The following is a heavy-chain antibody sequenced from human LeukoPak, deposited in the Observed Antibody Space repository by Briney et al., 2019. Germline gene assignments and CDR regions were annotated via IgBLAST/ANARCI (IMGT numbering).Heavy chain of an antibody. D-gene: IGHD4-23*01. Sequence: GGSLRLSCAASGFTVSSNYMSWVRQAPGKGLEWVSVIYSGGSTYYADSVKGRFTISRDNSKNTLYLQMNSLRAEDTAVYYCSRGAVGNAFAFYYWGQGTLVTVSS. CDR3: SRGAVGNAFAFYY. CDR2: IYSGGST. J-gene: IGHJ4*02. V-gene: IGHV3-66*01. CDR1: GFTVSSNY.